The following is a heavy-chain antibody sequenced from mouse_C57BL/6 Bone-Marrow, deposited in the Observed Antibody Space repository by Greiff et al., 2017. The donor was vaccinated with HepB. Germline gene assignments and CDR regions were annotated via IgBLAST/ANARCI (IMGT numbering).Heavy chain of an antibody. CDR3: ARNDGEYGNYDYFDY. CDR1: GFSLTSYA. J-gene: IGHJ2*01. Sequence: VQRVESGPGLVAPSQSLSITCTVSGFSLTSYAISWVRQPPGKGLEWLGVIWTGGGTNYNSALKSRLSISKDNSKSQVFLKMNSLQTDDTARYYCARNDGEYGNYDYFDYWGQGTTLTVSS. V-gene: IGHV2-9-1*01. D-gene: IGHD2-10*02. CDR2: IWTGGGT.